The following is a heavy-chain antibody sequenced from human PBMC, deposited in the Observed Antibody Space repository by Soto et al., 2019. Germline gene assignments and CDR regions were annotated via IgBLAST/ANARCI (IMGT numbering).Heavy chain of an antibody. CDR2: INPSSTYI. V-gene: IGHV3-21*01. CDR1: GFIFSGYS. D-gene: IGHD3-10*01. J-gene: IGHJ4*02. CDR3: ARLSGADYGKYHFDY. Sequence: GGSLRLSCVASGFIFSGYSINWVRQAPGKGLEWVSSINPSSTYIFYADSMKGRFTLSRDNAKNSLYLQMNSLRAEDTAVYYCARLSGADYGKYHFDYWGQGTPVTVSS.